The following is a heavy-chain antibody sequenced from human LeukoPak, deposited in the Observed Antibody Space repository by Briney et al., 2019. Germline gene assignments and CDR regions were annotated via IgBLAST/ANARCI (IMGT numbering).Heavy chain of an antibody. Sequence: SETLSLTCSVSGVSISSYYWSWIRQSPGKGLEWIGYISYSGGTNYNPSLKSRVTISVHSPKNHFSLRLTSLTAADTALYYCARHGGTLDYFDSWGPGSLVIVSS. D-gene: IGHD1-26*01. CDR2: ISYSGGT. J-gene: IGHJ4*02. CDR1: GVSISSYY. V-gene: IGHV4-59*08. CDR3: ARHGGTLDYFDS.